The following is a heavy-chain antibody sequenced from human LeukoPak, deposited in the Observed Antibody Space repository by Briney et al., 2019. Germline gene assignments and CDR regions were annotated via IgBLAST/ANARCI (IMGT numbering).Heavy chain of an antibody. D-gene: IGHD2-15*01. Sequence: ASVKVSCKASGYTFTSYYMHWVRQAPGQGLEWMGIINPSGGSTSYAQKFQGRVTITADESTSTAYMELSSLRSEDTAVYYCATQSVAAVYSWFDPWGRGTLVTVSS. CDR3: ATQSVAAVYSWFDP. CDR2: INPSGGST. V-gene: IGHV1-46*01. CDR1: GYTFTSYY. J-gene: IGHJ5*02.